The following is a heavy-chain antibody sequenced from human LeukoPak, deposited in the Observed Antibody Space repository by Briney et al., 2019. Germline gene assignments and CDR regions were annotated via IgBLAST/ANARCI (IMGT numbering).Heavy chain of an antibody. D-gene: IGHD2/OR15-2a*01. CDR2: MNPNSGNT. CDR3: ATRIRGVIY. V-gene: IGHV1-8*01. J-gene: IGHJ4*02. Sequence: ASVKVSCKASGYTFTSYDINWVRQATGQGLEWMGWMNPNSGNTGYAQKFQGRVTMTRNTSISTTYLELSSLRSKDTAIYYCATRIRGVIYWGQGTLVTVSS. CDR1: GYTFTSYD.